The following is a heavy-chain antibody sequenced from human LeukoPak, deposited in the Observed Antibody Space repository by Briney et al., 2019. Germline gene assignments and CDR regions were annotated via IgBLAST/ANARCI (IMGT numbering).Heavy chain of an antibody. CDR3: AITGGPTVTAFDL. D-gene: IGHD4-17*01. CDR2: INHDGGDK. Sequence: PGGSLRLSCVASGFIFRNYWMSWFRQAPGKGLEWVANINHDGGDKNYVDSVKGRFTISRDNAKSSLYLQMNSLRVEDTAVYYCAITGGPTVTAFDLWGQGILVTVSS. V-gene: IGHV3-7*02. CDR1: GFIFRNYW. J-gene: IGHJ4*02.